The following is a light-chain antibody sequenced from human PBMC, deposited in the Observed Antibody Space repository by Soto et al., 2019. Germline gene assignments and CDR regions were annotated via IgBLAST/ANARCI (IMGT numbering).Light chain of an antibody. J-gene: IGLJ1*01. V-gene: IGLV1-40*01. CDR3: QSYDSSLSGPTFV. Sequence: QPVLTQPPSVSGAPGQRVTISCTGSSSNIGAGYDVHWYQQLPGTAPKLLIYGDTNRPSEVPDRFSGSKSGTSASLAITGLQAEDEADYYCQSYDSSLSGPTFVFGTGTKLTVL. CDR2: GDT. CDR1: SSNIGAGYD.